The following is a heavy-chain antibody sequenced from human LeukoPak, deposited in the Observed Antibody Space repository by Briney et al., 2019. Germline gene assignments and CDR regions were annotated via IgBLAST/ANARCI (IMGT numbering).Heavy chain of an antibody. CDR2: MNTTGST. J-gene: IGHJ4*02. Sequence: SQTMSLTCTVSGDSISIGSYYWSWLRQPAGKGLEWIGHMNTTGSTKYNPSLKSRVTISVDTSNNQFSLKVSSVTAADTAVYYCARDWDYWGQGTLVTVSS. CDR3: ARDWDY. CDR1: GDSISIGSYY. V-gene: IGHV4-61*09.